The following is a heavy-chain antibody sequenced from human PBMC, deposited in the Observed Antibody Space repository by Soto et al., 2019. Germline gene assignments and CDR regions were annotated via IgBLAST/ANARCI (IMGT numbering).Heavy chain of an antibody. D-gene: IGHD6-25*01. Sequence: GGSLRLSCAASGFTFSNYAMSWVRQAPGKGLDWFSAISSSCVSTYYADSVKGRFTISRDNSKDTLYLQMNSLRAEDTAVYYCAKRPGLAHFDYWGQGTLVTVSS. CDR3: AKRPGLAHFDY. J-gene: IGHJ4*02. CDR2: ISSSCVST. CDR1: GFTFSNYA. V-gene: IGHV3-23*01.